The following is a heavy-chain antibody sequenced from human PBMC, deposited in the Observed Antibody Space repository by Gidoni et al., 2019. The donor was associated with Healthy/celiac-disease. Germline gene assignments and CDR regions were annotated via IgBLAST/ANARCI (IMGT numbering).Heavy chain of an antibody. CDR2: IIPILGIA. CDR3: ARAEYCSSTSCPADAFDI. Sequence: QVQLVQSGAEVQKPGSPVKVSSTDSGGTLRSSAISWVRQAPGQGLEWMGRIIPILGIANYAQKFQGRVTITADKSTSTAYMEVSSLRSEDTAVYYCARAEYCSSTSCPADAFDIWGQGTMVTVSS. V-gene: IGHV1-69*04. CDR1: GGTLRSSA. J-gene: IGHJ3*02. D-gene: IGHD2-2*01.